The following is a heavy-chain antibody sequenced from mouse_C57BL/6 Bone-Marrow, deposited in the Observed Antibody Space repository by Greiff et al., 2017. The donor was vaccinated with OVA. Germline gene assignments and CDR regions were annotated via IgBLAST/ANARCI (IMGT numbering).Heavy chain of an antibody. CDR3: ARRAVAKGYFDV. Sequence: QVQLQQSGAELVKPGASVKLSCKASGYTFTSYWMHWVKPRPGQGLEWIGMIHPNSGSTNYNEKFKSKATLTVDKSSSTAYMQLSSLTSEDSAVYYCARRAVAKGYFDVWGTGTTVTVSS. J-gene: IGHJ1*03. CDR2: IHPNSGST. CDR1: GYTFTSYW. V-gene: IGHV1-64*01. D-gene: IGHD1-1*02.